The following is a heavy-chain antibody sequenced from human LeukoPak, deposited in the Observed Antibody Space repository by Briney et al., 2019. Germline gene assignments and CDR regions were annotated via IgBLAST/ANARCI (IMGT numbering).Heavy chain of an antibody. J-gene: IGHJ4*02. CDR3: AGYMVATSNYFDH. CDR2: ITSSGGRT. CDR1: GFTFSSYA. V-gene: IGHV3-23*01. Sequence: GGSLRLSCAASGFTFSSYAMTWVRQAPGKGLEWVSSITSSGGRTYYADSVKGRFTIARDSSRNTLHLEMNSLRAEDTALYYCAGYMVATSNYFDHWGQGTLVTVSS. D-gene: IGHD5-12*01.